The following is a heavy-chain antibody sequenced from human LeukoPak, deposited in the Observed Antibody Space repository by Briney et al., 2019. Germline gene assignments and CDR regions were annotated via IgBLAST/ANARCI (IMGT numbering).Heavy chain of an antibody. J-gene: IGHJ4*02. Sequence: PGGSLRLSCAVSGLTFSDAWMNWVRQAPGEGLEWVSLIYSGGSTSYADSVKGRFTISRDNSKNTLYLQMNSLRAEDTAVYYCARKTDHQTGGDYWGQGTLVTVSS. CDR3: ARKTDHQTGGDY. CDR2: IYSGGST. V-gene: IGHV3-66*01. D-gene: IGHD1-1*01. CDR1: GLTFSDAW.